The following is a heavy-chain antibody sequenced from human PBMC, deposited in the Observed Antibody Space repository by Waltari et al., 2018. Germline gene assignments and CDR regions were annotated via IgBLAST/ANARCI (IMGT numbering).Heavy chain of an antibody. V-gene: IGHV1-2*02. CDR3: ARDLVSYYDKGYLDY. Sequence: QVQLVESGGGVVQPGRSLRLSCAASGFTFSSYGMHWVRQAPGQGLEWMGWINPNSGGTDYAQKLQGRVTMTRDTSISTAYMELSRLRSDDTAVYYCARDLVSYYDKGYLDYWGQGTLVTVSS. CDR2: INPNSGGT. J-gene: IGHJ4*02. D-gene: IGHD3-22*01. CDR1: GFTFSSYG.